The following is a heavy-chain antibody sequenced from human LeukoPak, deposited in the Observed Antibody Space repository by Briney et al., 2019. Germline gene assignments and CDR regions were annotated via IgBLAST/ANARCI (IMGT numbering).Heavy chain of an antibody. CDR3: ARDYGSGTYSLSYYGLDV. Sequence: ASVKVSCKTSGYTFSNYAISWVRQAPGQGLEWMGWISTYTGNTKYAQKFQGRVTMTTETSTSTAFMELRSLESDDTAVYYCARDYGSGTYSLSYYGLDVWGQGTTVTVSS. D-gene: IGHD3-10*01. CDR1: GYTFSNYA. CDR2: ISTYTGNT. J-gene: IGHJ6*02. V-gene: IGHV1-18*01.